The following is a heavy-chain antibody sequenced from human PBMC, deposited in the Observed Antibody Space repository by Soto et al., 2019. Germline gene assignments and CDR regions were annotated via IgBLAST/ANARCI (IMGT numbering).Heavy chain of an antibody. V-gene: IGHV1-2*02. CDR1: GYTFTGYY. Sequence: ASVKVSCKASGYTFTGYYMHWVRQAPGQGLEWMGWINPNSGGTNYAQKFQGRVTMTRDTSISTAYMELSRLRSDDTAVYYCASGGSSRTPHSGAFDIWGQGTMVTVS. D-gene: IGHD1-26*01. J-gene: IGHJ3*02. CDR2: INPNSGGT. CDR3: ASGGSSRTPHSGAFDI.